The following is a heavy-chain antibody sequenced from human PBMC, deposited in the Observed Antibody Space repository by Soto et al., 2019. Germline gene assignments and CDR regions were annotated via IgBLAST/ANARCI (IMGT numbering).Heavy chain of an antibody. V-gene: IGHV3-53*01. CDR2: VHGGGST. J-gene: IGHJ4*02. Sequence: RLRNAAAGGKVSNNRMSWVSRAVGKGLELVSFVHGGGSTSYADSVKGRFNISRDNSKNTLYLQMDSLRAEDTAIYYCAGRLTTAASLAYWGRGALVTVS. CDR3: AGRLTTAASLAY. CDR1: GGKVSNNR. D-gene: IGHD3-16*01.